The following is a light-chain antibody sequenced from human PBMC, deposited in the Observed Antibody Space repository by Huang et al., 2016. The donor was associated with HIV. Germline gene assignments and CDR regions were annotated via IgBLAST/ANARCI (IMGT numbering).Light chain of an antibody. V-gene: IGKV3-20*01. J-gene: IGKJ4*01. CDR1: QSVSSSY. CDR2: DAS. Sequence: EIVLTQSPGTLSLSPGERATLSCRASQSVSSSYLAWYQQKPGQAPRLLIYDASSRAAGIPDRFSGSGSGTDFTLTISRLEPEDFTAYYCQQYGSSQLTFGGGTKVEIK. CDR3: QQYGSSQLT.